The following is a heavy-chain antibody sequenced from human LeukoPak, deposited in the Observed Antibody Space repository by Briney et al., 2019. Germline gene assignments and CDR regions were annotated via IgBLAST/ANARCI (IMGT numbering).Heavy chain of an antibody. D-gene: IGHD2-15*01. CDR1: GGSFSGHY. Sequence: SETLSLTCAVYGGSFSGHYWSWIRQPPGKGLEWIGEINHSGSTNYNPSLKSRVTISVDTSKNQFSLKLSSVTAADTAVYYCARGAPVAAKTFDIWGQGTMVTVSS. V-gene: IGHV4-34*01. CDR3: ARGAPVAAKTFDI. J-gene: IGHJ3*02. CDR2: INHSGST.